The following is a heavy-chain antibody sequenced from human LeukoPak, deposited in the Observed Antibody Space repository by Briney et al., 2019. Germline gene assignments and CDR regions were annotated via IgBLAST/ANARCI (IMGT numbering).Heavy chain of an antibody. J-gene: IGHJ5*02. CDR3: ARDLHDYGGNANWFDP. D-gene: IGHD4-23*01. Sequence: SETLSLTCTVSGGSISSYYWSWIRQPPGKGLEWIGYIYCSGSTNYNPSLKSRVTISVDTSKNQFSLKLSSVTAADTAVYYCARDLHDYGGNANWFDPWGQGTLVTVSS. CDR1: GGSISSYY. CDR2: IYCSGST. V-gene: IGHV4-59*01.